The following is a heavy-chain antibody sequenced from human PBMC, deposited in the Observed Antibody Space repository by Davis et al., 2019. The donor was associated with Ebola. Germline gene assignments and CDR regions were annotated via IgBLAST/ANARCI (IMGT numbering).Heavy chain of an antibody. CDR3: ARGALRSGMDV. D-gene: IGHD3-3*01. Sequence: SETLSLTCAVYGGSFSGYYWSWIRQPPGKGLEWIGEINHSGSTNYNPSLKSRVTISVDTSKNQFSLKLGSVTAADTAVYYCARGALRSGMDVWGKGTTVTVSS. CDR2: INHSGST. J-gene: IGHJ6*04. CDR1: GGSFSGYY. V-gene: IGHV4-34*01.